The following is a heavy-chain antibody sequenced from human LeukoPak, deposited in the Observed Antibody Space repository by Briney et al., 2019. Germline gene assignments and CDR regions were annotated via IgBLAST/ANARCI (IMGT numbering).Heavy chain of an antibody. V-gene: IGHV3-21*01. CDR1: GFTFSSYS. CDR2: ISSSSSYI. J-gene: IGHJ5*02. Sequence: GGPLRLSCAASGFTFSSYSMNWVRQAPGKGLEWVSSISSSSSYIYYADSVKGRFTISRDNAKNSLYLQMNSLRAEDTAVYYCASTSPLDWFDPWGQGTLVTVSS. CDR3: ASTSPLDWFDP. D-gene: IGHD2-8*01.